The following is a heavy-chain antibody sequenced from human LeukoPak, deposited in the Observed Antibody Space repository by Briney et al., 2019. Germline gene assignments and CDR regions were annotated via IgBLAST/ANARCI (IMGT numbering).Heavy chain of an antibody. J-gene: IGHJ4*02. Sequence: GGSLRLSCAASGFTASSNYMSWVRQAPGKGLEWVSSISSSSSYIYYADSVKGRFTISRDNAKNSLYLQMNSLRAEDTAVYYCARDFAAAGPNYFDYWGQGTLVTVSS. V-gene: IGHV3-21*01. D-gene: IGHD6-13*01. CDR2: ISSSSSYI. CDR1: GFTASSNY. CDR3: ARDFAAAGPNYFDY.